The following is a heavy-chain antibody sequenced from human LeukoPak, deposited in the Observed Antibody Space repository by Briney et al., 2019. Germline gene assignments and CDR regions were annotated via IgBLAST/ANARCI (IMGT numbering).Heavy chain of an antibody. V-gene: IGHV4-4*07. CDR2: IYSSGNT. CDR3: VREWNHFYYYGMDV. CDR1: GGSISTYY. J-gene: IGHJ6*02. Sequence: SETLSLTCTVSGGSISTYYWSWIRQPAGKGLEWIGRIYSSGNTNYSPSLKSRVTMSVDTSKNQFSLKLTSVTAADTAVYYCVREWNHFYYYGMDVWGQGTTVTVSS. D-gene: IGHD1-1*01.